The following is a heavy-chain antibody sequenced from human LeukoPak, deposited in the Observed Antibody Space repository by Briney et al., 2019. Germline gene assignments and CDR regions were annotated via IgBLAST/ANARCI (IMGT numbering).Heavy chain of an antibody. Sequence: MPSETLSLTCTVSGGSISSGSYYWSWIRQPAGKGLEWIGRIYTSGSTNYNPSLKSRVTMSVDTSKNQFSLKLSSVTAADTAVYYCARAQPGRDAFDIWGQGTMVTVSS. CDR1: GGSISSGSYY. D-gene: IGHD1-26*01. CDR2: IYTSGST. J-gene: IGHJ3*02. V-gene: IGHV4-61*02. CDR3: ARAQPGRDAFDI.